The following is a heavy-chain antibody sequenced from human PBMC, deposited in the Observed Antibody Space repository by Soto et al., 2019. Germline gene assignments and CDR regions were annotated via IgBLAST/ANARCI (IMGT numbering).Heavy chain of an antibody. V-gene: IGHV1-46*03. CDR1: GYTFTSYY. J-gene: IGHJ6*03. CDR3: ARERSSRDTAYDDSDYYYYYMDV. CDR2: INPRNGDT. D-gene: IGHD3-10*01. Sequence: QVQLVQSGAAVKKPGASLKVSCKSSGYTFTSYYIHWVRLAPGQRLEWMGLINPRNGDTTHGQRFRGRVTITRDTATSKVDMELSSLRSEDTALYFCARERSSRDTAYDDSDYYYYYMDVWGKGTTVTVSS.